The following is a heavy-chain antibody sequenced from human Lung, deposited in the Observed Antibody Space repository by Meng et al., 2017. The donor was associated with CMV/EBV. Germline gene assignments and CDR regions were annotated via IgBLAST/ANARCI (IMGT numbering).Heavy chain of an antibody. Sequence: LSCTVSGGSISSNGYYWGWIRQPPGKGLEWIGTMYYTGSTYYNPSLKSRVTISVDTSKNQISLKLRSVTAADTAVYYCARAVTYPRPYYFDLWGQGTXVTVSS. CDR2: MYYTGST. CDR3: ARAVTYPRPYYFDL. CDR1: GGSISSNGYY. V-gene: IGHV4-39*07. D-gene: IGHD2/OR15-2a*01. J-gene: IGHJ4*02.